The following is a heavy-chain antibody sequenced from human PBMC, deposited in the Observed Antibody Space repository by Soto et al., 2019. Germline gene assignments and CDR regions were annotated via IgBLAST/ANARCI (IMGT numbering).Heavy chain of an antibody. Sequence: ASVKVSCKASGYTFTSYGISWVRQAPGQGLEWMGWISAYNGNTNYAQKLQGRVTMTTDTSTSTAYMELRSLRSDDTAVYYCARDVRRDWHDAFDIWGQGTTVTVSS. CDR2: ISAYNGNT. J-gene: IGHJ3*02. CDR1: GYTFTSYG. D-gene: IGHD3-10*01. CDR3: ARDVRRDWHDAFDI. V-gene: IGHV1-18*01.